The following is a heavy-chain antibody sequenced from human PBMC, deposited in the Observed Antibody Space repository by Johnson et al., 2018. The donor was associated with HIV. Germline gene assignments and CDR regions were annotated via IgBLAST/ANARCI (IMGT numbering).Heavy chain of an antibody. D-gene: IGHD6-13*01. J-gene: IGHJ3*02. V-gene: IGHV3-33*06. CDR2: IWYDGSNR. CDR3: AKDLYSSSWTNDAFDI. Sequence: QVQLVEYGGGVVQPGRSLRVSCAASGFTFSSYGMHWVRQAPGKGLEWVAVIWYDGSNRYYADSVKGRFTISRDNSKNTLYLQMNRLRAEDTAVYYCAKDLYSSSWTNDAFDIWGQGTMVTVSS. CDR1: GFTFSSYG.